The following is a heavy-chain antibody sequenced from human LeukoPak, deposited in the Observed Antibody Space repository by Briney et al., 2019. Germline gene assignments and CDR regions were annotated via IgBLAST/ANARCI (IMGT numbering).Heavy chain of an antibody. D-gene: IGHD2-15*01. J-gene: IGHJ4*02. Sequence: PSETLSLTCTVSGASISNYYWSWIRQPPGKGLEWIGYISYSGSTNYNPSLRSRVTISVDTPKNQFSLKLSSVIVTDTAVYYCARVGCSGGSCFDHWGQGTLVTVSS. CDR1: GASISNYY. V-gene: IGHV4-59*01. CDR3: ARVGCSGGSCFDH. CDR2: ISYSGST.